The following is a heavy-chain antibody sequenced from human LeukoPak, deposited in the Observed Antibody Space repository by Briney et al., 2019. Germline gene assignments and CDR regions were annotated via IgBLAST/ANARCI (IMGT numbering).Heavy chain of an antibody. CDR3: ARVPKQWLVPYYYYYMDV. D-gene: IGHD6-19*01. V-gene: IGHV4-59*01. CDR1: GGSNSRYY. Sequence: SETLSLTCTVSGGSNSRYYWSWIRQPPGKGLEWIGYIYYSGSTNYNPSLESRVTISVGTSKNQFSLKLSSVTAADTAVYYCARVPKQWLVPYYYYYMDVWGKGTTVTVSS. J-gene: IGHJ6*03. CDR2: IYYSGST.